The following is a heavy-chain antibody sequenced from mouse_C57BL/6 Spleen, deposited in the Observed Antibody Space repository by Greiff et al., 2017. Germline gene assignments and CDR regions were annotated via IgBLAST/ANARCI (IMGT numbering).Heavy chain of an antibody. Sequence: VQLQQSGAELVKPGASVKLSCKASGYTFTSYWMHWVKQRPGQGLEWIGMIHPNSGSTNYNEKFKSKATLTVDKSSSTAYMQLSSLTSEDSAVYYCARGDYGSSFDYWGQGTTLTVSS. CDR2: IHPNSGST. J-gene: IGHJ2*01. CDR1: GYTFTSYW. D-gene: IGHD1-1*01. V-gene: IGHV1-64*01. CDR3: ARGDYGSSFDY.